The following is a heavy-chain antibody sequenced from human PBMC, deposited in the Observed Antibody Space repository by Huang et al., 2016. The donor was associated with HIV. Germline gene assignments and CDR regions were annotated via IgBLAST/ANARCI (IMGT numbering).Heavy chain of an antibody. CDR3: ATMDDSIWGSTRHY. Sequence: EVQLVESGGGLVKPGGSFRLSCTASTLIFSTAWMSWVRQTPGKGLEWVGRIKSKIHGGTTDYAAPVKGRFAISRDDSKNTLHLQMSSLRTEDTALYYCATMDDSIWGSTRHYWGQGTPVIVSS. CDR2: IKSKIHGGTT. CDR1: TLIFSTAW. D-gene: IGHD3-16*01. J-gene: IGHJ4*02. V-gene: IGHV3-15*01.